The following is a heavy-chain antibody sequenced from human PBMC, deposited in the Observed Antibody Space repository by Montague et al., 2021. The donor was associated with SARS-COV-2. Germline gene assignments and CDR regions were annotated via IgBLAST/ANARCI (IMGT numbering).Heavy chain of an antibody. Sequence: SLRLSCAASGFDFFNFDVAWVRQAPGRGLEWISDISSSGATILYADSLKGRFTISRDNIQKSLYLQVNSLRAEDTAVYYCATNKYCTLHDCLHGRHYFDHWGQGTLVTVSS. J-gene: IGHJ4*02. CDR3: ATNKYCTLHDCLHGRHYFDH. CDR1: GFDFFNFD. CDR2: ISSSGATI. D-gene: IGHD2-8*01. V-gene: IGHV3-48*03.